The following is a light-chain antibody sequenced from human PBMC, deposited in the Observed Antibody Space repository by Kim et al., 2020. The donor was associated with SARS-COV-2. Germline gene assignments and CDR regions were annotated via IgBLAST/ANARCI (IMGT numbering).Light chain of an antibody. J-gene: IGLJ3*02. CDR1: NSDVGGDNY. Sequence: GQSITISCSGTNSDVGGDNYVSWYQQHPGKAPKLMIYDVSKRASGVSNRFSGSKSGNTASLTISGLQAEDEADYYCNSCTSSTAWVFGGGTQLTVL. CDR3: NSCTSSTAWV. V-gene: IGLV2-14*04. CDR2: DVS.